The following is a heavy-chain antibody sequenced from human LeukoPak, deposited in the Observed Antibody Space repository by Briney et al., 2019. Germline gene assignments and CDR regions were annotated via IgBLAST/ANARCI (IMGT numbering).Heavy chain of an antibody. CDR1: GYTFTSYY. CDR2: INPSGGST. CDR3: ARDREVVAATPHNWFDP. J-gene: IGHJ5*02. D-gene: IGHD2-15*01. V-gene: IGHV1-46*01. Sequence: ASVKVSCKASGYTFTSYYMHWVRQAPGQGLEWMGIINPSGGSTSYAQKFQGRVTMTRDMSTSTVYMELSSLRSEDTAVYYCARDREVVAATPHNWFDPWGQGTLVTVSS.